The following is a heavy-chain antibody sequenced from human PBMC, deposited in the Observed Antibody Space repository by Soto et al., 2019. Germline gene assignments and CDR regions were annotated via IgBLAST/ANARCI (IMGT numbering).Heavy chain of an antibody. Sequence: GGSLRLMCAAAGFTIRGYAGSWVRQAVGKVLEYVSCISSNGVGTYYANSVQGRFTISRDNSKNTVYLQMGRLRPEDMAVYYCTRRARPDFYYMDVWGKGSTVTFSS. V-gene: IGHV3-64*01. CDR3: TRRARPDFYYMDV. J-gene: IGHJ6*03. CDR1: GFTIRGYA. D-gene: IGHD6-6*01. CDR2: ISSNGVGT.